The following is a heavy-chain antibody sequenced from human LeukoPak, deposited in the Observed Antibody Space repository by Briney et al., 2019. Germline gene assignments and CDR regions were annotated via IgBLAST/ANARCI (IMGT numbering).Heavy chain of an antibody. CDR1: GHDFTSYW. D-gene: IGHD2-15*01. J-gene: IGHJ5*02. Sequence: GESLKISCRSSGHDFTSYWIAWVRQLPGKGLEWMGIIYPSDSETQYGPSFQGQVTISADKSISTAYLQWNSLKASDTAMYYCARQEYCSGASCYTWFDPWGQGTLVTVSS. CDR3: ARQEYCSGASCYTWFDP. V-gene: IGHV5-51*01. CDR2: IYPSDSET.